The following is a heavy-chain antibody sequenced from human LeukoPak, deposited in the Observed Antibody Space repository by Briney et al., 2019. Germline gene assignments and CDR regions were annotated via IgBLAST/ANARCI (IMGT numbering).Heavy chain of an antibody. J-gene: IGHJ4*02. CDR3: TRGVHVEMVTAPFEN. D-gene: IGHD4-23*01. CDR2: ISSSGTYT. Sequence: GGSPRLPCAPSGYDFSGFDMNWVRQAPGQGLEWLSYISSSGTYTYYADSVKGRFTISRDNAKNFLYLQMNSLRAEDTAVYYCTRGVHVEMVTAPFENWGRGTLVTV. V-gene: IGHV3-48*03. CDR1: GYDFSGFD.